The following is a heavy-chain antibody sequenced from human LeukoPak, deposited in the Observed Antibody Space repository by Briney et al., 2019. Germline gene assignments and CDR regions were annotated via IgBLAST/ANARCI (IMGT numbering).Heavy chain of an antibody. J-gene: IGHJ6*03. V-gene: IGHV3-48*01. Sequence: GGSLRLSCAASGFTFSSYSMNWVRQAPGKGREWVSYISSSSSTIYYADSVKGRFTISRDNAKNSLYLQMNSLRAEDTAVYYCARVRSGYHMDVWGKGTTVTVSS. CDR1: GFTFSSYS. CDR3: ARVRSGYHMDV. D-gene: IGHD3-10*01. CDR2: ISSSSSTI.